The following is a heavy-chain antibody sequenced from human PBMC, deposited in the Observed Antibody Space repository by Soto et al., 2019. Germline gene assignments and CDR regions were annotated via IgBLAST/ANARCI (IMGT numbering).Heavy chain of an antibody. CDR2: ISAYNGNT. CDR1: GYTFTSYG. Sequence: QVQLVQSGAEVKKPGASVKVSCTASGYTFTSYGISWVRQAPGQGLEWMGWISAYNGNTNYAQKLQGRVTMTTDTSTSTAYMELRSLRSDDTAVYYCARDIHYYDSSGYLRLDYWGQGTLVTVSS. CDR3: ARDIHYYDSSGYLRLDY. V-gene: IGHV1-18*01. D-gene: IGHD3-22*01. J-gene: IGHJ4*02.